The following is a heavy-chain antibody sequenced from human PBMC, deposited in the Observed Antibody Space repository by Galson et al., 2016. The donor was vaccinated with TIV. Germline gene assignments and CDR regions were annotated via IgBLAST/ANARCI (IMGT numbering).Heavy chain of an antibody. J-gene: IGHJ5*01. V-gene: IGHV3-23*01. Sequence: SLRLSCAASGFTFSTYALTLVRQTPGKGLEAVSTIGGTGFSTYYAHSVKGGFTVSRDNPKITLYLQMNSVRAEDTAIYYCAKDRGKQWLVPTDSWGQGTLVTVSS. CDR3: AKDRGKQWLVPTDS. D-gene: IGHD6-19*01. CDR1: GFTFSTYA. CDR2: IGGTGFST.